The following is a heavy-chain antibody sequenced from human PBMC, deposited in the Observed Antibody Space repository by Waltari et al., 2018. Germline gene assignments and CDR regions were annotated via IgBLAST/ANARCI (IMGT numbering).Heavy chain of an antibody. J-gene: IGHJ4*02. CDR1: GFTFSSYA. CDR2: IYSGGST. V-gene: IGHV3-23*03. Sequence: EVQLLESGGGLVQPGGSLRLSCAASGFTFSSYAMSWVRQAPGKGLEWVSVIYSGGSTYYADAVKGRFTISRDNSKNTLYLQMNSLRAEDTAVYYCAKVRDDYGDYWGQGTLVIVSS. CDR3: AKVRDDYGDY.